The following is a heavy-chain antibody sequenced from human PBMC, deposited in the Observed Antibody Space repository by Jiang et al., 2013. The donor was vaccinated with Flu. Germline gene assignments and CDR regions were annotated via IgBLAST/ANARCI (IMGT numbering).Heavy chain of an antibody. V-gene: IGHV4-34*01. CDR1: GGSFSGYY. Sequence: LLKPSETLSLTCAVYGGSFSGYYWSWIRQPPGKGLEWIGEINHSGSTNYNPSLKSRVTISVDTSKNQFSLKLSSVTAADTAVYYCARGVRGGAFDIWGQGTMVTVSS. D-gene: IGHD3-10*01. CDR2: INHSGST. CDR3: ARGVRGGAFDI. J-gene: IGHJ3*02.